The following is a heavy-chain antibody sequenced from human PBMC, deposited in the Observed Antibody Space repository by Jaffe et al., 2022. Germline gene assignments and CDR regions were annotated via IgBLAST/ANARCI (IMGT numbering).Heavy chain of an antibody. V-gene: IGHV4-61*01. CDR2: IYYSGST. CDR3: ARYSSSYEYYYYYYYMDV. CDR1: GGSVSSGSYY. J-gene: IGHJ6*03. D-gene: IGHD6-6*01. Sequence: QVQLQESGPGLVKPSETLSLTCTVSGGSVSSGSYYWSWIRQPPGKGLEWIGYIYYSGSTNYNPSLKSRVTISVDTSKNQFSLKLSSVTAADTAVYYCARYSSSYEYYYYYYYMDVWGKGTTVTVSS.